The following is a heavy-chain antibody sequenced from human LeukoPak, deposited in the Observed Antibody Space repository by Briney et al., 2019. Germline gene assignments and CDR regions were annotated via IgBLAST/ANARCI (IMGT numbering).Heavy chain of an antibody. CDR2: MNPNSGNT. V-gene: IGHV1-8*03. D-gene: IGHD2-21*01. J-gene: IGHJ4*02. Sequence: VASVKVSCKASGYTFTSYDINWVRQATGQGLEWMGWMNPNSGNTGYAQKFQGRVTITRNTSISTAYMELSSLRSEDTAVYYCARGSGNLGVKAYYFDYWGQGTLVTVSS. CDR3: ARGSGNLGVKAYYFDY. CDR1: GYTFTSYD.